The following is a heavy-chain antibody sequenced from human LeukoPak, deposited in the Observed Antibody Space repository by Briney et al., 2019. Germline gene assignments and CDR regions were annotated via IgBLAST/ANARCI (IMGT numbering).Heavy chain of an antibody. J-gene: IGHJ4*02. V-gene: IGHV3-33*01. CDR3: ARARSNYDSSGFSALDY. CDR2: LWYDGTNK. Sequence: TGGPLRLSYAASEFSFSSYGMHWVRRAPGKGLQWVASLWYDGTNKYHADSVKGRFTISRDNSQSTLYLQMNSLRAEDTAVYYCARARSNYDSSGFSALDYWGQGTLVTVSS. D-gene: IGHD3-22*01. CDR1: EFSFSSYG.